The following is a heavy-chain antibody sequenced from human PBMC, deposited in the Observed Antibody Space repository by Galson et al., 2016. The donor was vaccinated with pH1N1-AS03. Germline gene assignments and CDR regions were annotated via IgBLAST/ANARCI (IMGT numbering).Heavy chain of an antibody. V-gene: IGHV1-2*04. CDR1: GYIFTGFY. D-gene: IGHD1-1*01. Sequence: SVKVSCKASGYIFTGFYVHWVRQAPGQGLEWMGWINPNSGVTNYAQKFQAWVTMTGDTSISTAYMELYGLKSDDTAVYYCARGQEGFPRNWNVAPYGLAVWGQGTIVAVTS. J-gene: IGHJ3*01. CDR2: INPNSGVT. CDR3: ARGQEGFPRNWNVAPYGLAV.